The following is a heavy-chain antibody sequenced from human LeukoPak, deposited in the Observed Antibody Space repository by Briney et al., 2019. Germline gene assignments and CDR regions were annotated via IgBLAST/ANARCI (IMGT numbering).Heavy chain of an antibody. J-gene: IGHJ5*02. CDR2: ISYDGSNK. D-gene: IGHD3-3*01. V-gene: IGHV3-30*18. CDR3: AKEDRNYDFWSGYYTGGFDP. CDR1: GFTFSSYG. Sequence: GGSLRLSCAASGFTFSSYGMHWVRQAPGKGLEWVAVISYDGSNKYYADSVKGRFTISRDNSKNTLYLQMNSLRAEDTAVYYCAKEDRNYDFWSGYYTGGFDPWGQGTLVTVSS.